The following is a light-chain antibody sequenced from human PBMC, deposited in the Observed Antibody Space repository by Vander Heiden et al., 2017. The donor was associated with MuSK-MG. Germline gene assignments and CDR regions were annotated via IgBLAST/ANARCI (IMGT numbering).Light chain of an antibody. CDR3: QQCNNWPPLT. Sequence: EIVLTQSPATLSVSPGESATLSCRASQSVSSNLAWYQQRPGQPPRLLIFGASVRATGIPARFSGSGSGTEFTLTISSLQSEDFAVYYCQQCNNWPPLTFGGGTKVEIK. CDR1: QSVSSN. V-gene: IGKV3D-15*01. J-gene: IGKJ4*01. CDR2: GAS.